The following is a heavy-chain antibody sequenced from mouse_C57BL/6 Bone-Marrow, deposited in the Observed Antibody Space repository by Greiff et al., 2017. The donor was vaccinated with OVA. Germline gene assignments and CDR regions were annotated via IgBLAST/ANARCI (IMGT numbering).Heavy chain of an antibody. Sequence: EVQRVESGGGLVKPGGSLKLSCAASGFTFSDYGMHWVRQAPEKGLEWVAYISSGSSTIYYADTVKGRFTISRDNAKNTLFLQMTSLRSEDTAMYYCARYYYYGSSYYFDYGGQGTTLTVSS. CDR2: ISSGSSTI. V-gene: IGHV5-17*01. CDR3: ARYYYYGSSYYFDY. J-gene: IGHJ2*01. D-gene: IGHD1-1*01. CDR1: GFTFSDYG.